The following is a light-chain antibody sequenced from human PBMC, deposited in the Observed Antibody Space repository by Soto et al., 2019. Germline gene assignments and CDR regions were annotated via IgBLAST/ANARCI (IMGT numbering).Light chain of an antibody. CDR3: QQRSNWPPIT. CDR2: GVY. Sequence: EIVMTQSPTILSVSPGERATLSCRASQSVSSNLAWYQQKPGQPPRLLMYGVYTRAPGTPARFSGSGSGTDFTLTISSLEPEDFAVYYCQQRSNWPPITFGQGTRLEIK. V-gene: IGKV3-11*01. CDR1: QSVSSN. J-gene: IGKJ5*01.